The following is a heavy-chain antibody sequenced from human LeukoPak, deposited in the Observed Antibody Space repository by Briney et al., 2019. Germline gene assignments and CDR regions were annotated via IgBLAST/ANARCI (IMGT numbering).Heavy chain of an antibody. J-gene: IGHJ4*02. V-gene: IGHV3-21*01. Sequence: PGGSLRLSCAASGFTFSSYAMSWVRQAPGKGLEWVSSISSSSSYIYYADSVKGRFTISRDNSKNTLYLQMNSLRAEDTAVYYCARDGRLVRGVIEDYWGQGTLVTVSS. CDR1: GFTFSSYA. D-gene: IGHD3-10*01. CDR3: ARDGRLVRGVIEDY. CDR2: ISSSSSYI.